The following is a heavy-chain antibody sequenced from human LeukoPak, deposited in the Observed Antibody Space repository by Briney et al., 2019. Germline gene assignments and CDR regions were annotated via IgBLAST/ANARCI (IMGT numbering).Heavy chain of an antibody. CDR3: ARQIENTYQLPASEAFDI. Sequence: SETLSLTCTVSGGSISSSSYYWGWIRQPPGKGLEWIGSIYYSGSTYYNPSLKSRVTISVDTSKNQFSLKLSSVTAADTAVYYCARQIENTYQLPASEAFDIWGQGTMVTVSS. CDR2: IYYSGST. V-gene: IGHV4-39*01. J-gene: IGHJ3*02. D-gene: IGHD2-2*01. CDR1: GGSISSSSYY.